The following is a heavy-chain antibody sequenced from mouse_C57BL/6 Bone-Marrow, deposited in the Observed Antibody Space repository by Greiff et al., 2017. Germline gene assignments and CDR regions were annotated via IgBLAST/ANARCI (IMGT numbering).Heavy chain of an antibody. J-gene: IGHJ1*03. CDR1: GFTFSDYY. D-gene: IGHD1-1*01. V-gene: IGHV5-12*01. Sequence: EVMLVESGGGLVQPGGSLKLSCAASGFTFSDYYMYWVRQTPEKRLEWVAYISNGGGSTYYPDTVKGRFTISRDNAKNTLYLQMSRLKSEDTAMYYCARGYYGSYWYFDVWGTGTTVTVSS. CDR3: ARGYYGSYWYFDV. CDR2: ISNGGGST.